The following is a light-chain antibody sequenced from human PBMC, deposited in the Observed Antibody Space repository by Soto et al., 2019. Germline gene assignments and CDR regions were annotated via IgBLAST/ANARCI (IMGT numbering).Light chain of an antibody. CDR3: QQYYMWPPV. CDR1: ESVKRD. V-gene: IGKV3-15*01. CDR2: GAS. Sequence: EIVMTQSQSTLSVSPGARATLFCRASESVKRDLAWYRQKPGQPPRLLIYGASIRATGIPARFSGSGSGTEFTLTISSLQSEDFAVYFCQQYYMWPPVFGQGTKLQI. J-gene: IGKJ2*01.